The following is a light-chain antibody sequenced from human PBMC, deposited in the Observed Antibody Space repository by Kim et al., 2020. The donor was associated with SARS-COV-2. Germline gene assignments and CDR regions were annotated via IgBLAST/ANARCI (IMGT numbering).Light chain of an antibody. V-gene: IGKV3-15*01. CDR3: QQYNNWPALT. Sequence: SPGATSPLSCRASQSVSSNLAWYQQKPGQAPRLLIYGASTRATGIPARFSGSGSGTEFTLTISSLQSEDFAVYYCQQYNNWPALTFGGGTKVDIK. CDR1: QSVSSN. J-gene: IGKJ4*01. CDR2: GAS.